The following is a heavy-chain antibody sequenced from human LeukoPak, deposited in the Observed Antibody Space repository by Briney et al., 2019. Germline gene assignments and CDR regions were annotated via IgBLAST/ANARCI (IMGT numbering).Heavy chain of an antibody. J-gene: IGHJ4*02. V-gene: IGHV3-74*01. D-gene: IGHD2/OR15-2a*01. Sequence: GGSLRLSCAASGNYWMHWVRQVPGKGLVWVSHINSDGSWTSYADSVKGRFTISKDNAKNTVYLQMNSLRAEDTAVYYCVSFYETYWGRVTLVTVSS. CDR3: VSFYETY. CDR2: INSDGSWT. CDR1: GNYW.